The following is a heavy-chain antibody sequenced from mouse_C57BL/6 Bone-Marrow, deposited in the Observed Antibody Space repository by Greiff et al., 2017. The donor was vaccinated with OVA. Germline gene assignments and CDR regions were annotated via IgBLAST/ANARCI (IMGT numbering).Heavy chain of an antibody. D-gene: IGHD2-4*01. CDR3: ARCPFYYDYDDY. V-gene: IGHV1-22*01. CDR2: INPNNGGT. CDR1: GYTFTDYN. Sequence: EVQLQQSGPELVKPGASVKMSCKASGYTFTDYNMHWVKQSHGKSLEWIGYINPNNGGTSYNQKFKGKATLTVNKSSSTAYMELRSLTSEDSAVYYCARCPFYYDYDDYWGQGTTLTVSS. J-gene: IGHJ2*01.